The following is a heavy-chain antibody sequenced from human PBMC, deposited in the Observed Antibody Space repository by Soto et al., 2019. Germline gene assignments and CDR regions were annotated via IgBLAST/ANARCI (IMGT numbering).Heavy chain of an antibody. CDR1: GGSISSGGYS. J-gene: IGHJ1*01. D-gene: IGHD2-21*02. CDR2: IYHSGST. Sequence: SETLSLTCAVSGGSISSGGYSGSWIRQPPGKGLEWIGYIYHSGSTYYNPSLKSRVTISVDRSKNQFSLKLSSVTAADTAVYYCARGDLCGGDCYEYFQHWGQGTLVTVSS. CDR3: ARGDLCGGDCYEYFQH. V-gene: IGHV4-30-2*01.